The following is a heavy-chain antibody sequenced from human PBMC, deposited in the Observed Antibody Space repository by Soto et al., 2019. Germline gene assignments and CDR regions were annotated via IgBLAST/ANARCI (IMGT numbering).Heavy chain of an antibody. CDR1: GFTFSRYW. V-gene: IGHV3-7*01. CDR2: IKQDGSEK. J-gene: IGHJ6*04. Sequence: EVQLVESGGGLVQPGGSLRLSCAASGFTFSRYWMTWVRQAPGKGLEWVANIKQDGSEKYCVDSVTGRFTISSDTAKNPLSLQMNSLRAEDTAPCYCAIFVETEGSVYSMDVWGKGTSVTVSS. D-gene: IGHD2-21*02. CDR3: AIFVETEGSVYSMDV.